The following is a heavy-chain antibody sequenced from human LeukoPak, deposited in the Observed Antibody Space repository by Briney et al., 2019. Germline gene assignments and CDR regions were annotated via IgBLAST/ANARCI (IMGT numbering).Heavy chain of an antibody. V-gene: IGHV3-48*02. Sequence: GGSLRLSCAASGFMFSSYGMNWVRQALERRLEWVSYISPSSDSIYYADSLKGRFTISRDNAEHSLYLQMNSLRDEDTAVYYCARAMRSGYDYWGQGTLVTVSS. D-gene: IGHD5-12*01. CDR2: ISPSSDSI. CDR3: ARAMRSGYDY. CDR1: GFMFSSYG. J-gene: IGHJ4*02.